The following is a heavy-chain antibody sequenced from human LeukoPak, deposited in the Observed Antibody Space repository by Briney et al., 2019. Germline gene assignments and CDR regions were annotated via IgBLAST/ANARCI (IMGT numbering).Heavy chain of an antibody. CDR1: GGSFSGYY. V-gene: IGHV4-34*01. CDR3: ARTYYDFWSGYYHMDV. J-gene: IGHJ6*03. Sequence: SETLSLTCAVYGGSFSGYYWSWIRQPPGKGLEWIGEINHSGSTNYNPSLKSRVTISVDTSKNQFSLKLSSVTAADTAVYYCARTYYDFWSGYYHMDVWGKGTTVTVSS. D-gene: IGHD3-3*01. CDR2: INHSGST.